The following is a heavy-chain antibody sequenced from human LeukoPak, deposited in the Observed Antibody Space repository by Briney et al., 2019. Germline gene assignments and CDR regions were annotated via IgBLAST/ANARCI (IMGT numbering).Heavy chain of an antibody. CDR2: INPNSGGT. Sequence: ASVKVSCKASGYTFTGYYMHWVRQAPGQGLEWMGWINPNSGGTNYAQQFQGRLTMTRDTSISTAYMELSRLRSDDTAVYYCARGYGSGSRLDNWGQGTLVTISS. D-gene: IGHD3-10*01. V-gene: IGHV1-2*02. CDR1: GYTFTGYY. J-gene: IGHJ4*02. CDR3: ARGYGSGSRLDN.